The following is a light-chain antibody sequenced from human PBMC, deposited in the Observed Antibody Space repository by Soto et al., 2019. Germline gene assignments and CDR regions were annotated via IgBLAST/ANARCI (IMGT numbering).Light chain of an antibody. CDR3: QHYNSWPT. J-gene: IGKJ1*01. CDR2: DAS. V-gene: IGKV3-15*01. CDR1: QSVSSN. Sequence: EIVMTQSPATLSVSPGERATLSFRASQSVSSNLAWYQQKPGQAPRLLIYDASTRATGIPARCSGSGSGTEFSLNISSLQSEDFAVYYCQHYNSWPTLGQGTKVEIK.